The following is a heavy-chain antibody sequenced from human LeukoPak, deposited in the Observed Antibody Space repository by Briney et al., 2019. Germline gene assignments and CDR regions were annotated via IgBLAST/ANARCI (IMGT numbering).Heavy chain of an antibody. CDR3: ATEGGIDYWYFGL. CDR1: GVTFSIYW. Sequence: PGGSLRLSCAASGVTFSIYWMHWVRQAPGKVPVWVSRINNDGRSTSYADPVKGRFTISRDNAKNTLYLQTTDLRAEDTAVYYCATEGGIDYWYFGLWGRGTLVTVSS. D-gene: IGHD1-26*01. J-gene: IGHJ2*01. V-gene: IGHV3-74*01. CDR2: INNDGRST.